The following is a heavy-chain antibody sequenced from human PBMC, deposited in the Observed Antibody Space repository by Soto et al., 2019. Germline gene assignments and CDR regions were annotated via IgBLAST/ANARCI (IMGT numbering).Heavy chain of an antibody. Sequence: KALETLSLTCTVSGGSISSYHWNWIRRPPGKGLEWIGHVYYTGSTNYNPSLNRRVTISVDTSKSQFSLKLSSVTAADTAVYYCARDRGDSYGPRAFDVWGQGAMVTVS. CDR3: ARDRGDSYGPRAFDV. CDR2: VYYTGST. D-gene: IGHD5-18*01. J-gene: IGHJ3*01. V-gene: IGHV4-59*01. CDR1: GGSISSYH.